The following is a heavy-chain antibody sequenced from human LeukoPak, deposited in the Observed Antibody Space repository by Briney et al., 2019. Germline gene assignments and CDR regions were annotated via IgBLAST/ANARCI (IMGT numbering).Heavy chain of an antibody. Sequence: GGSLRLSCAASGFTFDDYGMSWVRQAPGKGLEWVSIIYSGGSTYYADSVKGRFTISRDNSKNALSLQMNSLRAEDTAVYYCARGNSGYGCWGQGTLVTVSS. V-gene: IGHV3-53*01. J-gene: IGHJ4*02. CDR3: ARGNSGYGC. CDR1: GFTFDDYG. D-gene: IGHD5-12*01. CDR2: IYSGGST.